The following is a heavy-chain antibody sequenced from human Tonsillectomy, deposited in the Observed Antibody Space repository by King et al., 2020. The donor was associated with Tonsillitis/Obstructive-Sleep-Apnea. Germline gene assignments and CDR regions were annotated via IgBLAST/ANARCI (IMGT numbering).Heavy chain of an antibody. Sequence: QLRESGPGLVKPSETLSLTCTVSGGSISSSNCYCGWIRQPPGKGLEWIGSIYYSGSTYYHPSLKSGLTISVDTSKNQFSLKLSIVTAADTAVYYCARREDGDYAFDYWGQGTLVTVSS. V-gene: IGHV4-39*01. CDR1: GGSISSSNCY. CDR2: IYYSGST. D-gene: IGHD4-17*01. J-gene: IGHJ4*02. CDR3: ARREDGDYAFDY.